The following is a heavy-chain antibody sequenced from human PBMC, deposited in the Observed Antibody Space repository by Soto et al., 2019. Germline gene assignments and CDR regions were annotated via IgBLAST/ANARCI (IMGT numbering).Heavy chain of an antibody. V-gene: IGHV4-61*01. CDR3: ARDFAYFDS. CDR2: VYHTGRT. Sequence: SGARSGTWAVSGGSFKSGIYSWIWIRQPPGKGLEWIGYVYHTGRTSYNPSLKSRVSISMDTSKNQFSLNLDSVTAADTAVYFCARDFAYFDSWGQGTLVTVSS. CDR1: GGSFKSGIYS. J-gene: IGHJ4*02. D-gene: IGHD3-3*01.